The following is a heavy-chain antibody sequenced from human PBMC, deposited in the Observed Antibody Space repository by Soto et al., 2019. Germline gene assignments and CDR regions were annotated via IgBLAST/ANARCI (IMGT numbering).Heavy chain of an antibody. V-gene: IGHV1-69*02. Sequence: SVKVSCKASGGTFSSYTISWVRQAPGQGLEWMGRIIPILGIANYAQKFQGRVTITADKSTSTAYMELSSLRSEDTAVYYCASSYGSGSYYYWGQGTLVTVSS. J-gene: IGHJ4*02. CDR1: GGTFSSYT. CDR3: ASSYGSGSYYY. CDR2: IIPILGIA. D-gene: IGHD3-10*01.